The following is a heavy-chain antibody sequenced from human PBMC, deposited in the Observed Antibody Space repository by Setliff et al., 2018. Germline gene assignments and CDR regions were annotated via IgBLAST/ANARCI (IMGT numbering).Heavy chain of an antibody. CDR1: GGSFSGYY. V-gene: IGHV4-34*12. J-gene: IGHJ4*02. Sequence: SETLSLTCGVYGGSFSGYYWSWIRQPPGKRLEWIGEIIPGGSTNYNPSLKSRVTISVDTSKNQFSLKVNSVTAADAAVYYCAKSFSRREKFLLDYWGQGALVTVSS. CDR3: AKSFSRREKFLLDY. CDR2: IIPGGST.